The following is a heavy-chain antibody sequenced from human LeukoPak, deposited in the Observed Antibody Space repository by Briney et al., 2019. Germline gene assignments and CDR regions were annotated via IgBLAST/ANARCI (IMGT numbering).Heavy chain of an antibody. D-gene: IGHD3-9*01. J-gene: IGHJ4*02. CDR1: GYTFTSYG. Sequence: VASVKVSCKASGYTFTSYGISWVRQAPGQGLEWMGWISAYNGNTNYAQKLQGRVTMTTDTSTRTHYMELRSLRSDDTAVYYCARDGERSRLVSITYFDYWGQGTLVTVSS. CDR2: ISAYNGNT. V-gene: IGHV1-18*01. CDR3: ARDGERSRLVSITYFDY.